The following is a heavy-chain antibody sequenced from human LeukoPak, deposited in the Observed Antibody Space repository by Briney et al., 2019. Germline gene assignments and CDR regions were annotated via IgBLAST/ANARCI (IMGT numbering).Heavy chain of an antibody. CDR1: GFTFTSYG. Sequence: PGGSLRLSCAASGFTFTSYGMHWVRQAPGKGLEWVAVISYDGSNKYFADSVKGRFTISRDNSKNTLYLQMNSLRAEDTAVYYCAKDLGPLWDPGFDYWGQGTLVTVSS. J-gene: IGHJ4*02. V-gene: IGHV3-30*18. CDR2: ISYDGSNK. D-gene: IGHD1-26*01. CDR3: AKDLGPLWDPGFDY.